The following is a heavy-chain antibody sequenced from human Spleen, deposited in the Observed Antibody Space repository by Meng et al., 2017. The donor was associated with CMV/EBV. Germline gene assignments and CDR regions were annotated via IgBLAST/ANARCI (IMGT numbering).Heavy chain of an antibody. J-gene: IGHJ5*02. D-gene: IGHD3-3*01. V-gene: IGHV3-23*01. CDR1: RFAFNISA. Sequence: LRLSCAAFRFAFNISAMSWARQAPGRGLEWVSSISGTGGSTYYGDSVKGRFSISRDNSQNTLYLQMNSLRAEDTAIYYCVKWRSEFDLWGQGTLVTVSS. CDR2: ISGTGGST. CDR3: VKWRSEFDL.